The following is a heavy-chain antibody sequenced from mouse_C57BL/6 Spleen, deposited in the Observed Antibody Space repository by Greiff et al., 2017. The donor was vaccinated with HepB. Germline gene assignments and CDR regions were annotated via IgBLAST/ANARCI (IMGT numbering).Heavy chain of an antibody. D-gene: IGHD1-1*01. CDR1: GYTFSSYA. CDR2: ISDGGSYT. V-gene: IGHV5-4*01. CDR3: ARDYSSSLRYFDV. J-gene: IGHJ1*03. Sequence: EVKLVESGGGLVKPGGSLKLSCAASGYTFSSYAMSWVRQTPEKRLEWVATISDGGSYTYYPDNVKGRFTISRDNAKNNLYLQMSHLKSEDTAMYYCARDYSSSLRYFDVWGTGTTVTVSS.